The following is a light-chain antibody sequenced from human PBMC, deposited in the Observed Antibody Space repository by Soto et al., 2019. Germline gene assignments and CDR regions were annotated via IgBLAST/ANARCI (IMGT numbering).Light chain of an antibody. CDR1: QSISRW. V-gene: IGKV1-5*01. CDR3: QQYNTYLT. J-gene: IGKJ1*01. Sequence: DIQMTQSPRTMCASXCDKVTISCRASQSISRWLAWYQQKPGKAPKLLIHDASSLESGVPSRFSGSGSGTEFTLTISNLQPGDVATYYCQQYNTYLTFGQGTKVDIK. CDR2: DAS.